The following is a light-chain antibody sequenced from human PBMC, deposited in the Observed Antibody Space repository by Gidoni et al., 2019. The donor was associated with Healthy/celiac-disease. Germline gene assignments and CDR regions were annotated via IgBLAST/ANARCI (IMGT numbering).Light chain of an antibody. CDR3: QVWDSSSDHLYVV. CDR1: NIGSNS. V-gene: IGLV3-21*02. Sequence: SYVLTQSHSVSVAPGQTARITCGGTNIGSNSVHWSQPETGQAPVLVVYDDSDRPSGIPERFSGSNSGNTATLTISRVEAGDEADYDCQVWDSSSDHLYVVFGGGTKLTVL. CDR2: DDS. J-gene: IGLJ2*01.